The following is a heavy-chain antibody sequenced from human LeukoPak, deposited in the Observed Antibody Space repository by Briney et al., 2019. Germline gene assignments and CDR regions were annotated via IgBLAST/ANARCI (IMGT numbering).Heavy chain of an antibody. CDR2: IIPIFGTA. CDR1: GGTFSSYA. V-gene: IGHV1-69*01. Sequence: SSVKVSCKASGGTFSSYAISWVRQAPGQGLEWMGGIIPIFGTANYAQKFQGRVTITADESTSTAYMELSSLRSEHTAVYYCARGGRSRPPGYCSSTSCPNWFDPWGQGTLVTVSS. J-gene: IGHJ5*02. CDR3: ARGGRSRPPGYCSSTSCPNWFDP. D-gene: IGHD2-2*01.